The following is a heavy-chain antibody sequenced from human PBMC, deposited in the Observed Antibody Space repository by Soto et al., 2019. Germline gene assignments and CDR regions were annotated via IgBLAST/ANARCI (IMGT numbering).Heavy chain of an antibody. CDR1: GGTFSSYA. D-gene: IGHD4-17*01. V-gene: IGHV1-69*01. Sequence: QVQLVQSGAEVKKPGSSVKVSCKASGGTFSSYAISWVRQAPGQGLEWMGGIIPIFGTANYAQKFQGRVTITADESTSTAYIELSSLRSEDTAVYYCACDYGDYTPVYYYYGMDVWGQGTTVTVSS. CDR3: ACDYGDYTPVYYYYGMDV. CDR2: IIPIFGTA. J-gene: IGHJ6*02.